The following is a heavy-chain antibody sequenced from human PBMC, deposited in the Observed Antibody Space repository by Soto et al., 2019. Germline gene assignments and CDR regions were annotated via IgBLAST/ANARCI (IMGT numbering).Heavy chain of an antibody. Sequence: EVQMVETGGGLSQPGGSLRLSCAVSGFIVSSKYMTWVRQAPGKGLEWVSVIYTGGSTHYADSARGRFTISRDSSKNTLYLQMTSLSAEDAAVYYCTTYTGYGMDVWGQGTTVTVSS. CDR1: GFIVSSKY. J-gene: IGHJ6*02. V-gene: IGHV3-53*02. CDR2: IYTGGST. D-gene: IGHD3-16*01. CDR3: TTYTGYGMDV.